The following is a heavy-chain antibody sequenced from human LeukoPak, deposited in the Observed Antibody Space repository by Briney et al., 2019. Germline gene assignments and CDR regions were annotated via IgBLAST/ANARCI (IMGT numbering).Heavy chain of an antibody. V-gene: IGHV4-59*01. CDR1: GGTISGWY. D-gene: IGHD6-19*01. J-gene: IGHJ4*02. CDR3: ARETSLAGFASGLGFNY. Sequence: SETLSLTCTVSGGTISGWYWSWIRQPPGKGLEWIGYIYGSGYTNYNPSLKSRVTMSIDTSKNHFSLKLTSVTAADTATYYRARETSLAGFASGLGFNYWGQGILVTVYS. CDR2: IYGSGYT.